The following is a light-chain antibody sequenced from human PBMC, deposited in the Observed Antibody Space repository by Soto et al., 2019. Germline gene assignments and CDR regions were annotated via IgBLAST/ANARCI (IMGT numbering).Light chain of an antibody. J-gene: IGLJ3*02. Sequence: QSVLTQPPSASGTPGQRVTISCSGGSSNIGSNTVNWYQQLPGTAPKLLIYTNSQRPSGVPDRFSGSKSGTSASLAISGLQSEDEADYFCAAWDDSLNALVFGVGTKLTVL. CDR3: AAWDDSLNALV. CDR1: SSNIGSNT. V-gene: IGLV1-44*01. CDR2: TNS.